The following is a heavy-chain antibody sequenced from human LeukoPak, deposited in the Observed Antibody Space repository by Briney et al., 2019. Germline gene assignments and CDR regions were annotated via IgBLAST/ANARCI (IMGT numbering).Heavy chain of an antibody. CDR2: IKQDGSEK. J-gene: IGHJ4*02. Sequence: PGGSLRLSCAASGFTFSSYWMSWVRQAPGKGLEWVANIKQDGSEKYYVDSVKGRFTISRDNAKNTLYLQMNSLRAEDTAVYYCASGAARHYYGSGSYSDYWGQGTLVTVSS. CDR1: GFTFSSYW. CDR3: ASGAARHYYGSGSYSDY. V-gene: IGHV3-7*01. D-gene: IGHD3-10*01.